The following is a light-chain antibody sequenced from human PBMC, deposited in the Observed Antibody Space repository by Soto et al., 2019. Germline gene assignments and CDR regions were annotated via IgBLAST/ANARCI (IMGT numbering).Light chain of an antibody. CDR2: DAS. CDR1: QSVSSY. J-gene: IGKJ1*01. Sequence: EIVLTQSPGPLSLSPGERATLSCRASQSVSSYLAWYPQQPGQAPRLLIYDASNRATGIPARFSGSGAGTDFTLTISSLQPEDFATYYCQQSYSTPPWTFGQGTKVDIK. CDR3: QQSYSTPPWT. V-gene: IGKV3-11*01.